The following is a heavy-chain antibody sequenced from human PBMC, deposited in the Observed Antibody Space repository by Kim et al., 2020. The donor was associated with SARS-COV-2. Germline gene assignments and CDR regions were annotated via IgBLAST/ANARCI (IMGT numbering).Heavy chain of an antibody. J-gene: IGHJ6*03. CDR1: GFTFDDYA. CDR2: ISWNSGSI. Sequence: GGSLRLSCAASGFTFDDYAMHWVRQAPGKGLEWVSGISWNSGSIGYADSVKGRFTISRDNAKNSLYLQMNSLRAEDTALYYCAKDSGRITIFGVVASNPYYYYMDVWGKGTTVTVSS. V-gene: IGHV3-9*01. CDR3: AKDSGRITIFGVVASNPYYYYMDV. D-gene: IGHD3-3*01.